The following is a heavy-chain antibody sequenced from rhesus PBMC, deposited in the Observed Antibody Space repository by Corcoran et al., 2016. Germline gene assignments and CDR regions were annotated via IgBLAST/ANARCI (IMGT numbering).Heavy chain of an antibody. D-gene: IGHD6-13*01. Sequence: QVQLQESGPGLVKPSETLSLTCAVSGSSISGAYDWTWIRQPPGKGLEWIGYVYGSRGSPIYNPSLENRVSSSKDTSKNQFSLKLSSVTAADTAVYYCVRDTSWPDQIFDYWGQGVLVTVSS. CDR3: VRDTSWPDQIFDY. CDR1: GSSISGAYD. J-gene: IGHJ4*01. CDR2: VYGSRGSP. V-gene: IGHV4-76*01.